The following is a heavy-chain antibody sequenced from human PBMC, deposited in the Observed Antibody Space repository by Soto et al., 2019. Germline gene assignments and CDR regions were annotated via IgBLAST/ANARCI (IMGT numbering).Heavy chain of an antibody. Sequence: GGSLRLSCAASGFTFSSYWMHWVRQVPGKGLVWVSRINSDGSSIFYADSVKGRFTISRDNAKNTLYLQMNSLRVEDTAVYYCARDWGSGDYWGQGTQVTVSS. CDR1: GFTFSSYW. V-gene: IGHV3-74*01. D-gene: IGHD3-16*01. J-gene: IGHJ4*02. CDR3: ARDWGSGDY. CDR2: INSDGSSI.